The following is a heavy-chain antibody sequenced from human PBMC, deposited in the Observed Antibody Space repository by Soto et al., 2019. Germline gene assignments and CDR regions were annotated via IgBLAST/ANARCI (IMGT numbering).Heavy chain of an antibody. J-gene: IGHJ6*02. Sequence: SETPSLTCCVSGGSIRSYYWSWIRQSPEKGLEWIGYFYHSGKSNYNPSLKSRVTISVDTSKNQLALSLRSVTAADTAVYFCERISYVDTYGYVNGSLGVWGQGST. V-gene: IGHV4-59*01. D-gene: IGHD5-18*01. CDR1: GGSIRSYY. CDR2: FYHSGKS. CDR3: ERISYVDTYGYVNGSLGV.